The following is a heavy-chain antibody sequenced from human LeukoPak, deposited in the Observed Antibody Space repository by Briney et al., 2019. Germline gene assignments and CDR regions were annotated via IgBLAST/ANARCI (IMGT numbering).Heavy chain of an antibody. CDR3: AKANWVSNADAVW. J-gene: IGHJ4*02. CDR1: GFSFSIYA. D-gene: IGHD1-1*01. V-gene: IGHV3-23*01. Sequence: PGGSLRLSCAASGFSFSIYAMSWVRRAPARGLEWVSSIRGNGDTFYADSVKGRFTLSRDDSRNTVYLQLNNLRVDDTAVYYCAKANWVSNADAVWWGQGTVVTVSS. CDR2: IRGNGDT.